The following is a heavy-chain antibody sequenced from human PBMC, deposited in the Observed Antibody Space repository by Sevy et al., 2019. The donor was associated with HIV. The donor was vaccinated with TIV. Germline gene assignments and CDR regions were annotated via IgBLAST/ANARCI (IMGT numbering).Heavy chain of an antibody. Sequence: GESLKISCTASGFTFSDYGMHWVRQAPGKGLEWVAVVWYDGIKKYYGDSEKGRFTISRDNSKNTLNLQMNSRRAKYTAVYYCARDNLLPVMVSMVRGALSYYFDYWVQGTLVTVSS. J-gene: IGHJ4*02. D-gene: IGHD3-10*01. CDR3: ARDNLLPVMVSMVRGALSYYFDY. CDR2: VWYDGIKK. V-gene: IGHV3-33*01. CDR1: GFTFSDYG.